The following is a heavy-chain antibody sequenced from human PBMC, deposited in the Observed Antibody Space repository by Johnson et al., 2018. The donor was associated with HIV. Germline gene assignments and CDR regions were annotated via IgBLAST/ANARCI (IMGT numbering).Heavy chain of an antibody. CDR2: VTGTGGDT. CDR3: SRDNIVLMVGGAFDI. Sequence: QMQLVESGGGLVKPGGSLRLSCAASGFTFSNAWMNWVRQAPGQGLEWVSGVTGTGGDTYYADSVKGRFTIYRDNAKNSLYLQMNSLRAEDTAVYYCSRDNIVLMVGGAFDIWGQGTMVTVSS. V-gene: IGHV3-11*04. D-gene: IGHD2-8*01. CDR1: GFTFSNAW. J-gene: IGHJ3*02.